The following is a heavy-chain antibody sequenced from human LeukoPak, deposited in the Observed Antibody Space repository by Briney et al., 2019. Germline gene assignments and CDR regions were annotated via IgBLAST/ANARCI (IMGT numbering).Heavy chain of an antibody. V-gene: IGHV1-69*13. D-gene: IGHD6-13*01. CDR3: ARENSNSDAFDI. J-gene: IGHJ3*02. CDR2: IIPIFGTA. Sequence: ASVKVSYKASGGTFSSYAITWLRQAPGQGLEWMGGIIPIFGTANYAQKFQGRVTITADESTSTAYMELSSLRSEDTAVYYCARENSNSDAFDIWGQGTMVTVSS. CDR1: GGTFSSYA.